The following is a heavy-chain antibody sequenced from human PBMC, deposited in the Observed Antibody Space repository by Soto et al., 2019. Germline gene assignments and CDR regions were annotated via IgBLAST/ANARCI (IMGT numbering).Heavy chain of an antibody. CDR3: AEWARYCSGADCRA. D-gene: IGHD2-15*01. J-gene: IGHJ5*02. CDR2: ISGSGTLT. Sequence: EVQLLESRGGLVQPGGSLRLSCAASGFPFSSRAMSWVRQAPGKGLEWVSAISGSGTLTYYAESVKGRFTISRDTSKNTLYLQMNSLRADDTAVYYCAEWARYCSGADCRAWGQGTLVTVSS. V-gene: IGHV3-23*01. CDR1: GFPFSSRA.